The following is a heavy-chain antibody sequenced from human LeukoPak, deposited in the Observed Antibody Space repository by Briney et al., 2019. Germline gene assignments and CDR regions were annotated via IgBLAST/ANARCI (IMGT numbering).Heavy chain of an antibody. CDR3: ARDGSSGWYWDYYGMDV. J-gene: IGHJ6*02. CDR2: ISAYNGNT. Sequence: AASVTVSFKASGYTFTIYGISWVRQAPGQGLEWMGWISAYNGNTNYAQKLQGRVTMTTDTSTSTAYMELRSLRSDDTAVYYCARDGSSGWYWDYYGMDVWGQGTTVTVSS. CDR1: GYTFTIYG. V-gene: IGHV1-18*01. D-gene: IGHD6-19*01.